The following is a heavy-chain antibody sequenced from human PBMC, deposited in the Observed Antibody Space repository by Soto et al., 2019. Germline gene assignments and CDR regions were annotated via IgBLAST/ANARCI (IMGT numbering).Heavy chain of an antibody. CDR1: GFSFSTYA. D-gene: IGHD4-4*01. Sequence: QVQLVESGGGVVQPGRSLRLSCAASGFSFSTYAMHWVRQAPGKGLEWVAVISYDGNDKNYGDSGEGRFTISRDNSKNTLYLLMSSLRAEDTAVYYCARDQGSTITRGDWFDPWGQGTLVTVS. CDR2: ISYDGNDK. V-gene: IGHV3-30-3*01. J-gene: IGHJ5*02. CDR3: ARDQGSTITRGDWFDP.